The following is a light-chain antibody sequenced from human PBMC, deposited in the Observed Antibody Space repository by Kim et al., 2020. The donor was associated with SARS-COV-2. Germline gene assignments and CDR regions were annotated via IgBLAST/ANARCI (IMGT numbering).Light chain of an antibody. CDR2: EVD. CDR1: SNDVGGYHL. V-gene: IGLV2-23*02. J-gene: IGLJ2*01. Sequence: GQSITIACSGTSNDVGGYHLVSWYQQHPGKVPKLIIYEVDKRPSGVSTHFSGSKSGNTASLRISGLQAEDEGDYYCCSDAGNSVVVFGGGTQLTFL. CDR3: CSDAGNSVVV.